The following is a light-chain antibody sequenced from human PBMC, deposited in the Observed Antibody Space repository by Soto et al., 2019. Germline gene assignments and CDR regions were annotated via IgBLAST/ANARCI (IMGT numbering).Light chain of an antibody. CDR1: QSVSSN. CDR3: QQYNNWPWT. Sequence: EIVMTQSPATLSVSQGERATLSCRASQSVSSNLAWYQQKPGQAPRLLIYGASTRATGIPARFSGSGSGTEFTLTISSLQSEDFAVYNCQQYNNWPWTFGQGTKVEIK. CDR2: GAS. V-gene: IGKV3-15*01. J-gene: IGKJ1*01.